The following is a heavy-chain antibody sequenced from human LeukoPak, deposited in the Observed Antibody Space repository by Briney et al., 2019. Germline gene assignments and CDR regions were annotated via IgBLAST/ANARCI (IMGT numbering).Heavy chain of an antibody. CDR2: IYYSGST. CDR3: ARVGSSWSPSMDV. Sequence: SETLSLTCTVSGGSISSSSYYWGWIRQPPGKGLEWIGYIYYSGSTNYNPSLKSRVTISVDTSKNQFSLKLSSVTAADTAVYYCARVGSSWSPSMDVWGKGTTVTISS. J-gene: IGHJ6*04. V-gene: IGHV4-61*05. CDR1: GGSISSSSYY. D-gene: IGHD6-13*01.